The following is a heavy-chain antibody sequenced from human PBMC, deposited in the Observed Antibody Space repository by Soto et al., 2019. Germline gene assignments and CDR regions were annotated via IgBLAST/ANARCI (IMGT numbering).Heavy chain of an antibody. CDR2: IYPGDSDT. CDR1: GYSFTSYW. Sequence: PGESLKISCKGSGYSFTSYWIGWVRQMPGKGLEWMGIIYPGDSDTRYSPSFQGQVTISADKSISTAYLQWSSLKASDTAMYYCARRRGVVPAAREVDVWGQGTTVTVSS. J-gene: IGHJ6*02. CDR3: ARRRGVVPAAREVDV. D-gene: IGHD2-2*01. V-gene: IGHV5-51*01.